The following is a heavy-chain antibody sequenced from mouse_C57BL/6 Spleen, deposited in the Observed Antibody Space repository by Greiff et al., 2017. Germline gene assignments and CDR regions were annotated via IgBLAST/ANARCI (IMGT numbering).Heavy chain of an antibody. Sequence: EVNVVESEGGLVQPGSSMKLSCTASGFTFSDYYMAWVRQVPEKGLEWVANINYDGSSTYYLDSLKSRFIISRDNAKNILYLQMSSLKSEDTATYYCARDGGLLYYFDYWGQGTTLTVSS. V-gene: IGHV5-16*01. CDR1: GFTFSDYY. CDR3: ARDGGLLYYFDY. CDR2: INYDGSST. J-gene: IGHJ2*01. D-gene: IGHD2-3*01.